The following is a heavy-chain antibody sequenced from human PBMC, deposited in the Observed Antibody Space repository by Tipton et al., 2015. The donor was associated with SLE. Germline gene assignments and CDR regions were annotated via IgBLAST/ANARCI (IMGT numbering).Heavy chain of an antibody. CDR1: GGSISSYY. J-gene: IGHJ4*02. V-gene: IGHV4-59*12. CDR3: ARKSYDILTGLY. D-gene: IGHD3-9*01. Sequence: TLSLTCTVSGGSISSYYWSWIRQPPGKGLEWIGYIYYSGSTNYNPSLKSRVTISVDTSKNQISLKLSSVTAADTAVYYCARKSYDILTGLYWGQGTLVTVSS. CDR2: IYYSGST.